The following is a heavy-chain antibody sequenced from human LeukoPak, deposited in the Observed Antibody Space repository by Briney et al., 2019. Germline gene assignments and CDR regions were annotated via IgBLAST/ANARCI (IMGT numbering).Heavy chain of an antibody. J-gene: IGHJ4*02. Sequence: PGGSLRLSCAASGFTFSSYAMSWVRQAPGKGLAWVSAISGSGGSTYYADSVKGRFTISRDNSKNTLYLQMNSLRAEDTAVYYCAKDPTYYYDSTGGLLYWGQGTLVTVSS. CDR1: GFTFSSYA. CDR2: ISGSGGST. V-gene: IGHV3-23*01. CDR3: AKDPTYYYDSTGGLLY. D-gene: IGHD3-22*01.